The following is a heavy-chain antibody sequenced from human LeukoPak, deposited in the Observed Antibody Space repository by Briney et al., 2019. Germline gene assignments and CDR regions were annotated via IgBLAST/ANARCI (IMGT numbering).Heavy chain of an antibody. J-gene: IGHJ4*02. Sequence: ASVKVSCKASGYTFTGYYMHWVRQAPGQGLEWMGWINPNSGGTNYAQMFQGRVTMTRDTSISTAYMELSRLRSDDTAFYFRQKSAYDILTGSLDYWGQGTLVTVSS. CDR2: INPNSGGT. D-gene: IGHD3-9*01. V-gene: IGHV1-2*02. CDR1: GYTFTGYY. CDR3: QKSAYDILTGSLDY.